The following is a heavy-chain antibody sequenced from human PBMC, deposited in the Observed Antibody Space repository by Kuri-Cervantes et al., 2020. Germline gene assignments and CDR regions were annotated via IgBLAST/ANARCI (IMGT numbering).Heavy chain of an antibody. J-gene: IGHJ4*02. CDR3: ASAAGSAVDTAMGTMDY. V-gene: IGHV1-3*01. Sequence: AVKVSCQASGYSFSTYGMHWVRQAPGQRLEGMGWINVGYGNTKYSQKFQDTITISRDTSASTAYMELNSLRYEDTAVYYCASAAGSAVDTAMGTMDYWGQGTLVTVSS. D-gene: IGHD5-18*01. CDR1: GYSFSTYG. CDR2: INVGYGNT.